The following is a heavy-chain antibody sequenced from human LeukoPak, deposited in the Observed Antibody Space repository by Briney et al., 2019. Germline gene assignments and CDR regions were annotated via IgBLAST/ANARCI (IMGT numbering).Heavy chain of an antibody. Sequence: ASVKVSCKASGYTCTRYDMHWVRHAPGQGLEYMGIINPSGGTTSYAPKFQGRVTMTRYTSTSTVYMELSSLRFEDTAVYYCSSDSGGSFPHNWLDPWGQGTLVTVSS. J-gene: IGHJ5*02. CDR3: SSDSGGSFPHNWLDP. D-gene: IGHD3-10*01. V-gene: IGHV1-46*01. CDR1: GYTCTRYD. CDR2: INPSGGTT.